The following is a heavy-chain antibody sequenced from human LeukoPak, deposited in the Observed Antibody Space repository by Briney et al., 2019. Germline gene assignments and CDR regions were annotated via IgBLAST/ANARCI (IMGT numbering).Heavy chain of an antibody. Sequence: GGSLRLSCAASGFSFADSWMHWVRQAPGKGLVWVSRINNDGSDTRYADSVRGRFTISRDNAKNTLYLQMNSLRAEDTAVYYCARVSGLGMNEYYQHWGQGTLVTVLS. CDR1: GFSFADSW. CDR2: INNDGSDT. CDR3: ARVSGLGMNEYYQH. D-gene: IGHD3-10*01. J-gene: IGHJ1*01. V-gene: IGHV3-74*01.